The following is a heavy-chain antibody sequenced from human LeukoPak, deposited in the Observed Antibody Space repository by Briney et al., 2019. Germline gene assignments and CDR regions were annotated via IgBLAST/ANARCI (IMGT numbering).Heavy chain of an antibody. Sequence: SETLSLTCTVSGGSISSSSYYWGWIRQPPGKGLEWIGSIYYSGSTYYNPSLKSRVTISVDTSKNQFSLKLTSVTAADTAVYYCARVYYSNSYDYWYFDLWGRGTLVTVSS. D-gene: IGHD6-13*01. CDR2: IYYSGST. J-gene: IGHJ2*01. CDR3: ARVYYSNSYDYWYFDL. CDR1: GGSISSSSYY. V-gene: IGHV4-39*07.